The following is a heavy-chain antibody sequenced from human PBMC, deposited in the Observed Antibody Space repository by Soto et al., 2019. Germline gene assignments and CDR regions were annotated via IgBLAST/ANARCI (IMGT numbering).Heavy chain of an antibody. J-gene: IGHJ4*02. CDR1: GASISSSY. V-gene: IGHV4-59*01. Sequence: SETLSLTCTVSGASISSSYWSCIRQPPGKGLEWIGYIFHSGTTKYNPSLKSRVTISVDTSKNQFSLNMSSLTDADTAVYFCARGGNRYSSTSSGVRGFDYWGQGNLVT. D-gene: IGHD6-6*01. CDR2: IFHSGTT. CDR3: ARGGNRYSSTSSGVRGFDY.